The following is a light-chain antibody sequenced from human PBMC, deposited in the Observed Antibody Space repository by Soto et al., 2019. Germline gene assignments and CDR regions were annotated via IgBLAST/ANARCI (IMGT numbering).Light chain of an antibody. V-gene: IGKV3-20*01. CDR1: QTVRNNY. J-gene: IGKJ3*01. CDR3: QQYGDSPLT. Sequence: EIVLTQSPATLSLSPGERATLSFRASQTVRNNYLAWYQQKPGQAPRLLIYDASSRATGIPDRFTGSGSGTDFALTISRLEPEDFGVYYCQQYGDSPLTSGPGTKVDI. CDR2: DAS.